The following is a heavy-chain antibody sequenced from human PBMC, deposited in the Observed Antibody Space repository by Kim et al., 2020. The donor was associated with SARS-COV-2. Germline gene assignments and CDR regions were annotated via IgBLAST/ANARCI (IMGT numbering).Heavy chain of an antibody. V-gene: IGHV3-30*18. Sequence: GGSLRLSCAASGFTFSSYGMHWVRQAPGKGLEWVAVISYDGSNKYYADSVKGRFTISRDNSKNTLYLQMNSLRAEDTAVYYCAKDPRIRWYSSGWYSYYFDYWGQGTLVTVSS. J-gene: IGHJ4*02. CDR1: GFTFSSYG. CDR3: AKDPRIRWYSSGWYSYYFDY. D-gene: IGHD6-19*01. CDR2: ISYDGSNK.